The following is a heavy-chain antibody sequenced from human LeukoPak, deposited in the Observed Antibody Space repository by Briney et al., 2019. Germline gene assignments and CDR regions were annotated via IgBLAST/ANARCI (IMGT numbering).Heavy chain of an antibody. J-gene: IGHJ4*02. CDR3: ARDERIAASSNFDY. D-gene: IGHD6-13*01. V-gene: IGHV1-18*01. Sequence: VASVKVSCEASGYTFTSYGISWVRQAPGQGLEWMGWISAYNGNTNYAQKLQGRVTMTTDTSTSTAYMELRSLRSDDTAVYYCARDERIAASSNFDYWGQGTLVTVSS. CDR2: ISAYNGNT. CDR1: GYTFTSYG.